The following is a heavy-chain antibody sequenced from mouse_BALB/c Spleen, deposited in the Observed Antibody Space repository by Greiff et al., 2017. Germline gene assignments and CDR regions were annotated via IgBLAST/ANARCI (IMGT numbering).Heavy chain of an antibody. V-gene: IGHV4-1*02. CDR1: GFDFSRYW. CDR2: INPDSSTI. Sequence: EVMLVESGGGLVQPGGSLKLSCAASGFDFSRYWMSWVRQAPGKGLEWIGEINPDSSTINYTPSLKDKFIISRDNAKNTLYLQMSKVRSEDTALYYCARPGYYYGSTDYFDYWGQGTTLTVSS. D-gene: IGHD1-1*01. CDR3: ARPGYYYGSTDYFDY. J-gene: IGHJ2*01.